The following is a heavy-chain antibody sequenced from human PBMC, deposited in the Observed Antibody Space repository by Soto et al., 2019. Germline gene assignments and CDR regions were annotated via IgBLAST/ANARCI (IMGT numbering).Heavy chain of an antibody. V-gene: IGHV3-53*02. CDR2: IYGDNSGGRT. CDR1: GCTVSGNY. Sequence: EVQLVETGGGLIQPGGSLTLSCAASGCTVSGNYMSWVRQAPGKGLEWVSVIYGDNSGGRTYYADSVKGRFTISRDKSKNTLYLQMNSLRVEDTAVYYCARRFYGMDVWGQGTTVTVSS. D-gene: IGHD3-3*01. J-gene: IGHJ6*02. CDR3: ARRFYGMDV.